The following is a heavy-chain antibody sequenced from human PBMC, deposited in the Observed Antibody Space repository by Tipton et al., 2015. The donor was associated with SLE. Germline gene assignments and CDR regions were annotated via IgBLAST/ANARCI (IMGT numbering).Heavy chain of an antibody. CDR2: IWSDGTKQ. J-gene: IGHJ3*02. CDR1: GVIFPTSG. D-gene: IGHD3-22*01. V-gene: IGHV3-33*01. Sequence: SLRLSCAVSGVIFPTSGMHWVRQAPGKGLDWVAMIWSDGTKQFYAESVKGRFTISRENAENSLFLQMNSLRAEDTAVYYCARGDYYHSDAYHDAFDIWGQGTMVTVSS. CDR3: ARGDYYHSDAYHDAFDI.